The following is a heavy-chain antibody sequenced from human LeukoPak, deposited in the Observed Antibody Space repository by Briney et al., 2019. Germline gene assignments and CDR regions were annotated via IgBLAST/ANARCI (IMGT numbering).Heavy chain of an antibody. CDR2: ISYDGSNK. J-gene: IGHJ5*02. CDR1: GFTFGSYA. Sequence: GGSLRLSCAASGFTFGSYAMHWVRQAPGKGLEWVAVISYDGSNKYYADSVKGRFTISRDNSKNTLYLQMNSLRAEDTAVYYCARAFPDFWSGPFDPWGQGTLVTVSS. D-gene: IGHD3-3*01. V-gene: IGHV3-30*04. CDR3: ARAFPDFWSGPFDP.